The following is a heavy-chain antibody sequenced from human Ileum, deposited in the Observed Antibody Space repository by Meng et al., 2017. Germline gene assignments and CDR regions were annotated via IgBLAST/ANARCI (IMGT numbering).Heavy chain of an antibody. CDR2: INWNGGST. V-gene: IGHV3-20*04. J-gene: IGHJ4*02. CDR3: ARGRPKPPLLRYFDWLSVSSAPIIGDRDCYYDD. CDR1: GFTFDDYG. Sequence: GESLKISCAASGFTFDDYGMSWVRQAPGKGLECVSGINWNGGSTGYVDSVKGRFTISRDNAKNSLYLQMNSLRAEDTALYYCARGRPKPPLLRYFDWLSVSSAPIIGDRDCYYDDWGQGTLVTVSS. D-gene: IGHD3-9*01.